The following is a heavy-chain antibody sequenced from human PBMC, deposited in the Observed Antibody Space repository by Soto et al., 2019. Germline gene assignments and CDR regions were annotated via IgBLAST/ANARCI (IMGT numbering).Heavy chain of an antibody. D-gene: IGHD2-15*01. CDR1: GFSLSTSGVG. CDR3: TRPIVVQAVYYFDY. J-gene: IGHJ4*02. CDR2: IYWDDDK. V-gene: IGHV2-5*02. Sequence: QITLKESGPTLVKPTQTLTLTCTFSGFSLSTSGVGVGWIRQPPGKALEWLALIYWDDDKRYSPSLKSRLTITKDTSKNQVVLTMTNMDPVDTATYYCTRPIVVQAVYYFDYWGQGTLVTVSS.